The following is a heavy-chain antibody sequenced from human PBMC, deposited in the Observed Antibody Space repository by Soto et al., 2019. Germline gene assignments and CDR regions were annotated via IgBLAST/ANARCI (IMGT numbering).Heavy chain of an antibody. D-gene: IGHD6-13*01. J-gene: IGHJ4*02. V-gene: IGHV3-11*01. CDR1: GFTFSDYY. Sequence: GGSLRLSCAASGFTFSDYYMSWIRQAPGKGLEWVSYISSSGSTIYYADSAKGRFTISRDNAKNSLYLQMNSLRAEDTAVYYCARDPGIAKYYFDYWGQGTLVTVSS. CDR3: ARDPGIAKYYFDY. CDR2: ISSSGSTI.